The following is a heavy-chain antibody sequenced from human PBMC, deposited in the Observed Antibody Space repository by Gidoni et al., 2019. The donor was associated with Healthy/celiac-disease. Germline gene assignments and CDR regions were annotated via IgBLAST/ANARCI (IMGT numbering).Heavy chain of an antibody. CDR3: ARDGGVAAAGESDY. CDR1: GFTFSSYG. D-gene: IGHD6-13*01. V-gene: IGHV3-33*01. Sequence: QVQLVESGGGVVQPGRSLRLSCAASGFTFSSYGMHWVRQAPGKGLEWVAVIWYDGSNKYYADSVKGRFTISRDNSKNTLYLQMNSLRAEDTAVYYWARDGGVAAAGESDYWGQGTLVTVSS. J-gene: IGHJ4*02. CDR2: IWYDGSNK.